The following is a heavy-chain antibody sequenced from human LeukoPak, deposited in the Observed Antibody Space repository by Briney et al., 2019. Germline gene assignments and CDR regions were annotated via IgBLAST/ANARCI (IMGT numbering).Heavy chain of an antibody. Sequence: GGSLRLSCAASGFTFSSYSMNWVRQAPGKGLEWVSYIGMSGTTIYYADSVKGRFTISRDNAKNSLYLQMDSLRAEDTAVYCCARDEGGSGSLDYWGQGTLVTVSS. CDR2: IGMSGTTI. V-gene: IGHV3-48*04. D-gene: IGHD3-10*01. CDR1: GFTFSSYS. CDR3: ARDEGGSGSLDY. J-gene: IGHJ4*02.